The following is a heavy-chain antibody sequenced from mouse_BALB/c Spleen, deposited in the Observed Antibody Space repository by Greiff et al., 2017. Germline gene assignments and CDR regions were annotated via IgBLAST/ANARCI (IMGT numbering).Heavy chain of an antibody. J-gene: IGHJ4*01. V-gene: IGHV7-3*02. Sequence: EVKLMESGGGLVQPGGSLRLSCATSGFTFTDYYMSWVRQPPGKALEWLGFIRNKANGYTTEYSASVKGRFTISRDNSQSILYLQMNTLRAEDSATYYCAREGYGYDEGAMDYWGQGTSVTVSS. CDR2: IRNKANGYTT. D-gene: IGHD2-2*01. CDR1: GFTFTDYY. CDR3: AREGYGYDEGAMDY.